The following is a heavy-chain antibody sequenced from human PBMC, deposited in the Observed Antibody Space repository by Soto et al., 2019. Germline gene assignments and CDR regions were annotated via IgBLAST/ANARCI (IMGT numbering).Heavy chain of an antibody. V-gene: IGHV1-18*01. CDR1: GYTFTSYV. CDR2: ISVYNGNT. Sequence: QVQLVQSGAEVKKPGASVKVSCKASGYTFTSYVINWVRQAPGQGVEWMGWISVYNGNTNFAQKVQGRVTLTTDTSTSTAYMELRSLRSDDTTVYYCARSLTVITILDDFDIWGQGTMVTVAS. D-gene: IGHD3-3*01. J-gene: IGHJ3*02. CDR3: ARSLTVITILDDFDI.